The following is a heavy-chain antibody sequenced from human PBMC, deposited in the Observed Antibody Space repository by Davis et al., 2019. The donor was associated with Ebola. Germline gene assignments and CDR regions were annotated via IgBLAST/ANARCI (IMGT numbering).Heavy chain of an antibody. CDR3: ARDPYYYGSGSYYGY. CDR2: IIPIFGTA. Sequence: SVKVSCKASGGTFSSYAISWVRQAPGQGLEWMGGIIPIFGTANYAQKFQGRVTITADESTSTAYMELSRLRSDDTAVYYCARDPYYYGSGSYYGYWGQGTLVTVSS. J-gene: IGHJ4*02. D-gene: IGHD3-10*01. CDR1: GGTFSSYA. V-gene: IGHV1-69*13.